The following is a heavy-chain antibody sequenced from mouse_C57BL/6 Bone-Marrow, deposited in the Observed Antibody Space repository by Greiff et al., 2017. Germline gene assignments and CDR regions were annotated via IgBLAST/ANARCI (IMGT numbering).Heavy chain of an antibody. CDR3: TREGYYYGSSCYFDY. V-gene: IGHV1-15*01. J-gene: IGHJ2*01. CDR2: IDPETGGT. Sequence: QVQLQQSGAELVRPGASVTLSCKASGYTFTDYEMHWVQQTPVHGLEWIGAIDPETGGTAYNQKFKGKAILTADKSSSTAYMELRSLTSEDSAVYYCTREGYYYGSSCYFDYWGQGTTLTVSS. D-gene: IGHD1-1*01. CDR1: GYTFTDYE.